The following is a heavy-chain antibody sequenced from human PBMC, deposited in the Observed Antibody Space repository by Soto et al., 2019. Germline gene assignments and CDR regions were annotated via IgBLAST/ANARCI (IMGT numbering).Heavy chain of an antibody. CDR1: GFTFVSHA. CDR2: ISGSGGST. Sequence: GGSLRLSCAASGFTFVSHAMSWVRQAPGKGLEWVSAISGSGGSTYYADSVKGRFTISRDNSKNTLYLQMNSLRAEDTAVYYCASPETAVAPNFDYWGQGTLVTVSS. CDR3: ASPETAVAPNFDY. J-gene: IGHJ4*02. V-gene: IGHV3-23*01. D-gene: IGHD6-19*01.